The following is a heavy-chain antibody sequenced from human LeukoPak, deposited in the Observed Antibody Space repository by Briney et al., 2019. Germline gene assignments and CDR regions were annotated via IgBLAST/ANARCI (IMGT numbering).Heavy chain of an antibody. CDR2: IYNSGST. CDR3: SRQRRGGCSGGGGYQTLCDP. V-gene: IGHV4-59*08. CDR1: RGSICSYY. D-gene: IGHD2-15*01. J-gene: IGHJ5*02. Sequence: SETLSLTSTLSRGSICSYYWSCIPQPPQKGLGRVGYIYNSGSTNYNTSPKSRVTISVDTSKKQFSLSLSSVTAAATTACYCSRQRRGGCSGGGGYQTLCDPWGQGTLVTISS.